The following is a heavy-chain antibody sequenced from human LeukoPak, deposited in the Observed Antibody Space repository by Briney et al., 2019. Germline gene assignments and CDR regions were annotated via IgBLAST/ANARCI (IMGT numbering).Heavy chain of an antibody. CDR2: VNSYNGDT. CDR3: ARGFCSSSSCHYYYYMDV. Sequence: GASVKVSCKASGYTFTSYGVSWVRQAPGQGLEWMGWVNSYNGDTNYAQKLRGRVTMTTDTSTSTAHMELRSLRSDDTAVYYCARGFCSSSSCHYYYYMDVWGKGTTVTVSS. J-gene: IGHJ6*03. CDR1: GYTFTSYG. V-gene: IGHV1-18*01. D-gene: IGHD2-2*01.